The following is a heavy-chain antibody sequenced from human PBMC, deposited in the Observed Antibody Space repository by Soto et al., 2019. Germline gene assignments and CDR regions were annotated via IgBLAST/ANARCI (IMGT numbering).Heavy chain of an antibody. V-gene: IGHV3-15*07. CDR3: GTGVRRGVAGKIRPIDY. CDR1: GFTFNYAW. Sequence: EMQLVESGGGLVKPGGSLGLSCVVSGFTFNYAWMSWVRQAPGKGLEWVGHIKSENDGGTIDYAGFAKGRFAISRDESRNTMYLEMNSLKVEDTAVYYCGTGVRRGVAGKIRPIDYWGQGTLVTVSS. J-gene: IGHJ4*02. D-gene: IGHD6-19*01. CDR2: IKSENDGGTI.